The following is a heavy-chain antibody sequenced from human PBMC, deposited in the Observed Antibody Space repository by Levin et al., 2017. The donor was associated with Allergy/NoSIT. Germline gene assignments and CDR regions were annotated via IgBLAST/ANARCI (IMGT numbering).Heavy chain of an antibody. D-gene: IGHD3-10*01. V-gene: IGHV3-23*01. CDR3: AKGYYYASGSDRSIDY. CDR2: ISGSGGST. CDR1: GFTFSSYA. Sequence: GGSLRLSCAASGFTFSSYAMSWVRQAPGKGLQWVSLISGSGGSTYYADSVKGRFTISRDNSKNTLYLQMNSLRAEDTAVYYCAKGYYYASGSDRSIDYWGQGTLVTVSS. J-gene: IGHJ4*02.